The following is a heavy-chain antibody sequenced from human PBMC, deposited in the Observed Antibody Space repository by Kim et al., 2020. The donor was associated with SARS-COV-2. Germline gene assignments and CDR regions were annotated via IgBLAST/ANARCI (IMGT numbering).Heavy chain of an antibody. V-gene: IGHV5-51*01. J-gene: IGHJ4*02. Sequence: GESLKISCKASGYRFTHYWIGWVRQMLGKGLEWMGVIYPGDSDTKYGPSFQGQISISADKSLNTVYLQWSSLGASDNAINYCARHYRGWPAHIDYWGQGTLVTAS. D-gene: IGHD5-12*01. CDR2: IYPGDSDT. CDR1: GYRFTHYW. CDR3: ARHYRGWPAHIDY.